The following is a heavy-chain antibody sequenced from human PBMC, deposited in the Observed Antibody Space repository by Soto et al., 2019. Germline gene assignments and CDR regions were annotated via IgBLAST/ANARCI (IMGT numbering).Heavy chain of an antibody. CDR2: IWYDGSNK. CDR1: GFTFSSYG. V-gene: IGHV3-33*01. CDR3: ASEGPRDGDYEALVV. J-gene: IGHJ4*02. D-gene: IGHD4-17*01. Sequence: QVQLVESGGGVVQPGRSLRRSCAASGFTFSSYGMHWVRQAPGKGLEWVAVIWYDGSNKYYVDSVKGRFTISRDNSKNTLYLQMNSLRAEDTAVYYCASEGPRDGDYEALVVWGQGTLVTVSS.